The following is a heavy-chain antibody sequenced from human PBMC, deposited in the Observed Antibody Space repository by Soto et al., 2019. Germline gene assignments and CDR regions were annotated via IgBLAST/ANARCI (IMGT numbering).Heavy chain of an antibody. J-gene: IGHJ4*02. CDR3: ALPRDCSGGSCYDY. CDR1: GFIFSSYS. V-gene: IGHV3-21*01. D-gene: IGHD2-15*01. Sequence: GGALRLSCAASGFIFSSYSMNWVRQAPGKGLEWVSSISSSSSYIYYADSVKGRFTISRDNAKNSLYLQMNSLRAEDTAVYYCALPRDCSGGSCYDYWGQGTLVTVSS. CDR2: ISSSSSYI.